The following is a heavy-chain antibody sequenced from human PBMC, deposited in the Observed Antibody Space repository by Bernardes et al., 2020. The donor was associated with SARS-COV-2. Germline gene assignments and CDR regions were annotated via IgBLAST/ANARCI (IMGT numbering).Heavy chain of an antibody. Sequence: GGSLRLSCAASGFTFSSYGMQWVRQAPGKGLEWVAFIRNDGINKYYADSVKGRFTISRDNSRNTLYLQMNSLRTEDTALYYCAKELNWNHFDYWGQGSLVTVSS. CDR3: AKELNWNHFDY. D-gene: IGHD1-20*01. CDR2: IRNDGINK. J-gene: IGHJ4*02. CDR1: GFTFSSYG. V-gene: IGHV3-30*02.